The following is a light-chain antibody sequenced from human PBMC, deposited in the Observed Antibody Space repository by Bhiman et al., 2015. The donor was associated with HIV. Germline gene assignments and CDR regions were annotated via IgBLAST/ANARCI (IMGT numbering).Light chain of an antibody. V-gene: IGLV3-1*01. J-gene: IGLJ3*02. CDR3: QAWDSDTLV. CDR2: QDT. Sequence: SYELTQPPSVSVSAGETATITCSGDKLGHKFVSWYQQKPGQSPVVVISQDTRRPSGIPERFSGSNSGNTATLTISGSQAMDEAHYYCQAWDSDTLVFGGGTKLTVL. CDR1: KLGHKF.